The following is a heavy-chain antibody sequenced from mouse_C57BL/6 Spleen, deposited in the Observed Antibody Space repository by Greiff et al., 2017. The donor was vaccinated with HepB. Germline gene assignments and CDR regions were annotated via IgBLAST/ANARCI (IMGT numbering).Heavy chain of an antibody. V-gene: IGHV2-5*01. CDR1: GFSLTSYG. J-gene: IGHJ4*01. D-gene: IGHD1-1*02. Sequence: QVQLKESGPGLVQPSQRLSITCTVSGFSLTSYGVHWVRQSPGKGLEWLGVIWRGGSTDYNAAFMSRLSITKDNSKSQVFFKMNSLQADDTAIYYCAKSVDYGGDYYAMDYWGQGTSVTVSS. CDR2: IWRGGST. CDR3: AKSVDYGGDYYAMDY.